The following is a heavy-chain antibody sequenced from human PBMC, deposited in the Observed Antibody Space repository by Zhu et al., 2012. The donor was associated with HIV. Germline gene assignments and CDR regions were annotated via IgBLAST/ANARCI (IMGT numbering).Heavy chain of an antibody. Sequence: QVQLQQSGPRLVKPSETLSLTCIVSGGSLRNYYWNWVRQSPGKGLEWIGYISTSGKSSTTLLKSRVTMSLDTSKNQLSLKVTSVTAADTAVYYCARDRLEATAPEVAFDIWAKGQWSPSLQ. J-gene: IGHJ3*02. CDR3: ARDRLEATAPEVAFDI. V-gene: IGHV4-4*09. CDR2: ISTSGKS. CDR1: GGSLRNYY. D-gene: IGHD1-1*01.